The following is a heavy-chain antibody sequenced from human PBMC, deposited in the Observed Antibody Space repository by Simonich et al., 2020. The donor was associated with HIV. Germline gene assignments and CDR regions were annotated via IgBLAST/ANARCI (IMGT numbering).Heavy chain of an antibody. D-gene: IGHD3-22*01. Sequence: QVQLQESGPGLVKPSETLSLTCTVSGGPISTYYWSWIRQPPGKGLEWIGYIYYSGSTNNNPSLKSRVTISVDTYKDQFSLKLSAVTAADTAVYYCARRGHYYDSFDLWGRGTLVTVSS. V-gene: IGHV4-59*12. CDR1: GGPISTYY. CDR3: ARRGHYYDSFDL. J-gene: IGHJ2*01. CDR2: IYYSGST.